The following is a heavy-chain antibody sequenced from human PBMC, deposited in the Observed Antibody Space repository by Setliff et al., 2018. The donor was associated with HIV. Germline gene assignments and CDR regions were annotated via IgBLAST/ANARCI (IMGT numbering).Heavy chain of an antibody. CDR3: AKEVLEIAVAAS. J-gene: IGHJ4*02. CDR2: ISYDGDYK. CDR1: GFTFISHA. V-gene: IGHV3-30-3*02. D-gene: IGHD6-19*01. Sequence: GGSLRLSCAASGFTFISHAMHWVRQAPGKGLEWVGMISYDGDYKFYADSQKGRFTISRDNSKNTLYLQMNSLRAEDTAVYYCAKEVLEIAVAASWGQGTLVTVSS.